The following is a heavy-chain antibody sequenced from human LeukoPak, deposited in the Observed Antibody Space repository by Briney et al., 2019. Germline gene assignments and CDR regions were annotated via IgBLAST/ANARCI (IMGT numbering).Heavy chain of an antibody. CDR3: ARQMGGYCSGGSCSFNWFDP. V-gene: IGHV4-4*07. D-gene: IGHD2-15*01. Sequence: PSETLSLTCTVSGGSISSYYWSWIRQPAGKGLEWIGRIFTSGSTNYNPSLKSRVTISVDTSKNQFSLKLSSVTAADTAVYYCARQMGGYCSGGSCSFNWFDPWGQGTLVTVSS. CDR1: GGSISSYY. J-gene: IGHJ5*02. CDR2: IFTSGST.